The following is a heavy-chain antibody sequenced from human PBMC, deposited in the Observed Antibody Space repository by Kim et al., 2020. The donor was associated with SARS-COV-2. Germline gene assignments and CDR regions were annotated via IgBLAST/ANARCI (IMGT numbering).Heavy chain of an antibody. CDR3: ARDQGWLRFLWYFDL. Sequence: GGSLRLSCAASGFTFSSYGMHWVRQAPGKGLEWVAVISYDGSNKYYADSVKGRFTISRDNSKNTLYLQMNSLRAEDTAVYYCARDQGWLRFLWYFDLWGRGTLGTVSS. V-gene: IGHV3-33*05. D-gene: IGHD5-12*01. CDR2: ISYDGSNK. J-gene: IGHJ2*01. CDR1: GFTFSSYG.